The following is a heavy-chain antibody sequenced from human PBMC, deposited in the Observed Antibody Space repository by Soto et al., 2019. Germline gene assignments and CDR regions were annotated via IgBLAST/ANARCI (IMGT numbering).Heavy chain of an antibody. CDR1: GFSLNTRAVG. D-gene: IGHD6-19*01. CDR2: INWNDDE. Sequence: QITLKESGPTMVKPTQTLTLTCTFSGFSLNTRAVGVGWIRQPPGGALEWLALINWNDDERYCPSLKDRLTITKDTSKNHVVLTMTNIDPVDTATYYCAHRHHLSGFDIWGQGTSVTVSS. CDR3: AHRHHLSGFDI. J-gene: IGHJ3*02. V-gene: IGHV2-5*01.